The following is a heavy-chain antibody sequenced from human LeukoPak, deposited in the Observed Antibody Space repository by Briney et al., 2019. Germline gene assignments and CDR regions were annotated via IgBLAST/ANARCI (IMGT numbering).Heavy chain of an antibody. Sequence: GASVKVSCKASGGTFSSYAISWVRQAPGQGLEWMGWINPNSGGTNYAQKFQGRVTMTRDTSISTAYMELSRLRSDDTAVYYCARAHYYGSGSAGFDPWGQGTLVTVSS. J-gene: IGHJ5*02. CDR2: INPNSGGT. V-gene: IGHV1-2*02. CDR3: ARAHYYGSGSAGFDP. CDR1: GGTFSSYA. D-gene: IGHD3-10*01.